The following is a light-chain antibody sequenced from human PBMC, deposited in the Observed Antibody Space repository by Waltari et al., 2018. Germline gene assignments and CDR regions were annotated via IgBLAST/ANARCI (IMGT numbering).Light chain of an antibody. CDR1: SSDFAVFNY. CDR3: SSYTSTWV. J-gene: IGLJ3*02. V-gene: IGLV2-14*01. CDR2: DVS. Sequence: QSALTQSASVSGSPGPSLTISCTGTSSDFAVFNYVSWYQQHPGKAPQLMIYDVSKRPSGVSNRFSGSKSGNTASLTISGLQAEDEADYHCSSYTSTWVFGGGTKLTVL.